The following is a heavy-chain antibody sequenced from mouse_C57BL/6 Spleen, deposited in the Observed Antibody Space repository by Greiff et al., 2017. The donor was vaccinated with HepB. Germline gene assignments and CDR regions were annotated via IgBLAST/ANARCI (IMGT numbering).Heavy chain of an antibody. V-gene: IGHV1-26*01. D-gene: IGHD1-1*01. J-gene: IGHJ2*01. CDR1: GYSFTDYY. Sequence: VQLQQSGPELVKPGDSVKISCKASGYSFTDYYMNWVKQSHGKSLEWIGDINTNNGGTSYNQKFKGKATLTVDKSYSTAYMELRSLTSEDSAVYYCARWRGSSFDYWGQGTTLTVSS. CDR3: ARWRGSSFDY. CDR2: INTNNGGT.